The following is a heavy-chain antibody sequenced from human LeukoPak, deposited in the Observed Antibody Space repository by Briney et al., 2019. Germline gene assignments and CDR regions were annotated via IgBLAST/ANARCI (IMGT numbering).Heavy chain of an antibody. CDR2: IKSKTDGGTT. J-gene: IGHJ4*02. V-gene: IGHV3-15*01. CDR3: TTDWEFHTVTTAV. Sequence: PGGSLRLSCAASGFTFSNAWMSWVRQAPGKGLEWVGRIKSKTDGGTTDYAAPVKGRFTISRDDSKNTLYLQMNSLKTEDTAVYYCTTDWEFHTVTTAVWGQGTLVTVSS. D-gene: IGHD4-17*01. CDR1: GFTFSNAW.